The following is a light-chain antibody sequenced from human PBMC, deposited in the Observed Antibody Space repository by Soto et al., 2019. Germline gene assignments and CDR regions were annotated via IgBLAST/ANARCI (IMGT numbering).Light chain of an antibody. CDR1: SGHSNYA. Sequence: QAVVTQSPSASASLGASVKLTCTLSSGHSNYAIAWHQQQPGKGPRYLMKVNSEGSHRKGDGIPDRFSGSSSGTERYLTISSLQSEDEADYYCQTWGTGFHVLFGGGTKLTVL. V-gene: IGLV4-69*01. CDR3: QTWGTGFHVL. J-gene: IGLJ2*01. CDR2: VNSEGSH.